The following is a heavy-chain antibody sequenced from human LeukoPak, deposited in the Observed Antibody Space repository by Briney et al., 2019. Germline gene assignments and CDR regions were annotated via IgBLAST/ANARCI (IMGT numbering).Heavy chain of an antibody. CDR1: GITFDDYG. V-gene: IGHV3-23*01. J-gene: IGHJ6*03. CDR3: AKDTSAWWYHRAYMNV. CDR2: ISGSGDKT. D-gene: IGHD2-15*01. Sequence: GGSLRLSCVDSGITFDDYGLSWVRQAPGGGLEWVSAISGSGDKTFHADSVKGRFTTSRDNSKNTLSLQMSSLRVEDSAVYFCAKDTSAWWYHRAYMNVWGTGTTVTVSS.